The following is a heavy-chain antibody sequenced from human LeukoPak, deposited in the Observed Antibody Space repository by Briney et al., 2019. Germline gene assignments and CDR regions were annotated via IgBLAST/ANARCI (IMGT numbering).Heavy chain of an antibody. V-gene: IGHV3-23*01. Sequence: GGSLRLSCVASGFTFSSYAMSWVRQAPGKGLEWVSSISDSGGKTYHADSVKGRLTISRDNSKNTLFLQMNSLRAEDTAVYYCARVASPRGVMPASRNWFDPWGQGTLVTVSS. CDR3: ARVASPRGVMPASRNWFDP. CDR1: GFTFSSYA. D-gene: IGHD3-10*01. J-gene: IGHJ5*02. CDR2: ISDSGGKT.